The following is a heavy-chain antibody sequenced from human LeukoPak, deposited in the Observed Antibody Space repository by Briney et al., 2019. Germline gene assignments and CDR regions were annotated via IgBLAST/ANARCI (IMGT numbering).Heavy chain of an antibody. CDR3: AKLAAAGTAHYYFDY. V-gene: IGHV1-46*01. D-gene: IGHD6-13*01. Sequence: ASVKVSCKASGYTFTSYHMHWVRQAPGQGLEIMGIINPSGGSTTYAQKFQGRVTMTRDTSTSTVYMELSSLRSEDAAVYYCAKLAAAGTAHYYFDYWGQGTLVTVSS. J-gene: IGHJ4*02. CDR2: INPSGGST. CDR1: GYTFTSYH.